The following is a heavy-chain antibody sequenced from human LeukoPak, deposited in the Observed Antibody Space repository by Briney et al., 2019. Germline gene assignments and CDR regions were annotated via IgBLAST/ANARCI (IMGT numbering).Heavy chain of an antibody. D-gene: IGHD3-22*01. J-gene: IGHJ4*02. CDR2: ISGSGGST. Sequence: GGSLRLSCAASGFTFSSYAMNWVRQAPGKGLEWVSAISGSGGSTFYADSVKGRFTISRDNSKNTLYLQMNSLRADDTAVYYCASFHYYDSSGYYLFDYWGQGTLVTVSS. V-gene: IGHV3-23*01. CDR1: GFTFSSYA. CDR3: ASFHYYDSSGYYLFDY.